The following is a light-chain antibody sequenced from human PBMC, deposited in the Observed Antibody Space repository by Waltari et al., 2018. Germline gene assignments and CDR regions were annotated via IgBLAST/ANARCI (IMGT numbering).Light chain of an antibody. CDR3: QQYHSVPLT. V-gene: IGKV1-33*01. CDR1: QDIKKS. J-gene: IGKJ4*01. Sequence: DFHMTQSPSSLSAPVGDRVTTTCQASQDIKKSLNWFHQKAGKAPKVLIFYASNSQTGAPSRFSGSGSGTDFTFIISSLQPEDMGTYYCQQYHSVPLTFGGGTKVEIK. CDR2: YAS.